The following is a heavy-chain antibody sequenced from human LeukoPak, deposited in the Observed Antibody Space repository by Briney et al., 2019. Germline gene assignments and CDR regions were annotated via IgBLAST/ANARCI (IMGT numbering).Heavy chain of an antibody. V-gene: IGHV4-59*08. D-gene: IGHD6-13*01. J-gene: IGHJ1*01. CDR2: IYYSGST. Sequence: SETLSLTCTVSGGSISSYYWSWIRQPPGKGLEWIGYIYYSGSTNYNPSLKSRVTISVDTSKNQFSLKLSSVTAADTAVYYCARLEYSSSWFMGAEYFQHWGQGTLVTVSS. CDR3: ARLEYSSSWFMGAEYFQH. CDR1: GGSISSYY.